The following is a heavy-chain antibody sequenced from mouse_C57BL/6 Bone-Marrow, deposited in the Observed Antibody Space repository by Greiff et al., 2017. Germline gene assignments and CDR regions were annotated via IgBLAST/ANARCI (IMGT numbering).Heavy chain of an antibody. J-gene: IGHJ2*01. CDR3: ARNEY. CDR1: GYTFTSYW. Sequence: QFQLQQPGAELVRPGTSVKLSCKASGYTFTSYWMHWVKQRPGQGLEWIGVIDPSDSYTNYNQKFKGKATLTVDTSSSTAYMQLSSLTSEDSAVYYCARNEYWGQGTTLTVSS. CDR2: IDPSDSYT. V-gene: IGHV1-59*01.